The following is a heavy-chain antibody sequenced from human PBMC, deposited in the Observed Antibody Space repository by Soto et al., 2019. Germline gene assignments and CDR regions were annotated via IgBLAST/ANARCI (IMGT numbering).Heavy chain of an antibody. J-gene: IGHJ6*02. CDR1: GVSISSGGYY. Sequence: KPSETLSLTCTVSGVSISSGGYYWNWIRQHPEKGLEWIGYIYYSVDTYYSPSLKSRVTISIDTSKNQFSLKLNSVTAADTGVYYCARDLQRYCSSTSCSYYGMDVWGQGTTVTVSS. D-gene: IGHD2-2*01. CDR3: ARDLQRYCSSTSCSYYGMDV. CDR2: IYYSVDT. V-gene: IGHV4-31*03.